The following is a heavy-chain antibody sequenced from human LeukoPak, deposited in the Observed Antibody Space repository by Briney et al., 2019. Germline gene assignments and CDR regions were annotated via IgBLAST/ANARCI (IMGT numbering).Heavy chain of an antibody. Sequence: PGGSLRLSCAASGFTVSSNYMSWVRQAPGKGLEWVSVIYSGGSTYYADSVKGRFTISRDNSKNTLYLQMNSLRAEDTALYYCAKDRQWELLLPFDYWGQGTLVTVSS. CDR1: GFTVSSNY. CDR2: IYSGGST. J-gene: IGHJ4*02. V-gene: IGHV3-53*05. D-gene: IGHD1-26*01. CDR3: AKDRQWELLLPFDY.